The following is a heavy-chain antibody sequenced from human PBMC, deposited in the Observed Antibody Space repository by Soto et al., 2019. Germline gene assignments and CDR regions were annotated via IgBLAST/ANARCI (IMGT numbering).Heavy chain of an antibody. CDR1: GFSFSHYA. J-gene: IGHJ5*02. Sequence: GGSLRLSCSASGFSFSHYAMHWVRQPPGKGLEWVALISYDGENQYFTDSVRGRFTISRDNSKTAVYLEMNNLRLDDTATYYCVSPHSDSSNAFDLWGQGTPVTVSS. CDR3: VSPHSDSSNAFDL. V-gene: IGHV3-30*04. CDR2: ISYDGENQ. D-gene: IGHD3-22*01.